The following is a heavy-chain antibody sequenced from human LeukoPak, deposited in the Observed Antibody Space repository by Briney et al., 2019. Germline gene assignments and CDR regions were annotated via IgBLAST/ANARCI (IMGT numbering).Heavy chain of an antibody. Sequence: SETLSLTCTVSGGAISSYYWSWIRQPPGKGLEWIGYIYYSGSTNYNPSLKSRVTISVDTSKNQLSLKLSSVTAADTAVYYCARVPVFLVSVTEHESIDIWGQGTMVTVSS. CDR3: ARVPVFLVSVTEHESIDI. CDR1: GGAISSYY. J-gene: IGHJ3*02. CDR2: IYYSGST. D-gene: IGHD2-2*01. V-gene: IGHV4-59*01.